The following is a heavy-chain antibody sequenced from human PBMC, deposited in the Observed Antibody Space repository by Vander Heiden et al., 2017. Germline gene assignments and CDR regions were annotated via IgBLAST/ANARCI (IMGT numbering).Heavy chain of an antibody. Sequence: QLPLVQSGAEVTKPGSSVMVSCMASGYTFTGYYMHWVRQAPGQGLEWMGWINPNSGGTNYAQKFQGRVTMTRDTSISTAYMELSRLRSDDTAVYYCALVGATLRRRGFQHWGQCTLVTVSS. J-gene: IGHJ1*01. CDR2: INPNSGGT. CDR1: GYTFTGYY. CDR3: ALVGATLRRRGFQH. D-gene: IGHD1-26*01. V-gene: IGHV1-2*02.